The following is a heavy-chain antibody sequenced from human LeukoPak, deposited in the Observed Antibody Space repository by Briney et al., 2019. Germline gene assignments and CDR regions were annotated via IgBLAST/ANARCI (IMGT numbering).Heavy chain of an antibody. CDR2: ISGSGGST. D-gene: IGHD3-22*01. J-gene: IGHJ4*02. V-gene: IGHV3-23*01. Sequence: GGSLRLSCAASGFTFSDHYLDWVRQAPGKGLEWVSAISGSGGSTYYADSVKGRFTISRDNSKNTLYLQMNSLRAEDTAVYYCAKDGAYDSSGXPPPTDFDYWGQGTLVTVSS. CDR3: AKDGAYDSSGXPPPTDFDY. CDR1: GFTFSDHY.